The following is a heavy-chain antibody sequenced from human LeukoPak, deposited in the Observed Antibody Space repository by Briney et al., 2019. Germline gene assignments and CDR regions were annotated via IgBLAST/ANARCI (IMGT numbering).Heavy chain of an antibody. J-gene: IGHJ4*02. CDR2: IYHSGST. CDR1: GGSISGGGYS. Sequence: SQTLSLTCAVSGGSISGGGYSWSWIRQPPGKGLEWIGYIYHSGSTYYNPSLKSRVTISVDTSKNQFSLKLSSVTAADTAVYYCARQSIAARSFDYWGQGTLVTVSS. V-gene: IGHV4-30-2*05. D-gene: IGHD6-6*01. CDR3: ARQSIAARSFDY.